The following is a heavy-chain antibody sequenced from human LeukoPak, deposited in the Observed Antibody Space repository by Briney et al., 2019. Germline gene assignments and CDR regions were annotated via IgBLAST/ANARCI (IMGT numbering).Heavy chain of an antibody. CDR3: ASGKGNSRIVDY. V-gene: IGHV3-66*01. D-gene: IGHD2/OR15-2a*01. CDR1: GFAVSSTY. J-gene: IGHJ4*02. CDR2: IYSGGNT. Sequence: GGSLRLSCVASGFAVSSTYMTWVRQPPGKGLEWVSVIYSGGNTYYADSVRGRFTISRDNSKNTLYLQMNSLRAEDTAVYYCASGKGNSRIVDYWGQGTLVTVSS.